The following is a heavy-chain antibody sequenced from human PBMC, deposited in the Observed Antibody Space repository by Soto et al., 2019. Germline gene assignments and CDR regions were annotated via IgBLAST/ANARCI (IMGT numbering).Heavy chain of an antibody. Sequence: ASVKVSCKASGHTFTGYYMHWVRQAPGQGLEWMGWINPNSGGTNYAQKFQGRVTMTRDTSISTAYMELSRLRSDDTAVYYCAKAYSCGGDCYASPYFDYWGQGTLVTVSS. CDR1: GHTFTGYY. D-gene: IGHD2-21*02. CDR2: INPNSGGT. V-gene: IGHV1-2*02. J-gene: IGHJ4*02. CDR3: AKAYSCGGDCYASPYFDY.